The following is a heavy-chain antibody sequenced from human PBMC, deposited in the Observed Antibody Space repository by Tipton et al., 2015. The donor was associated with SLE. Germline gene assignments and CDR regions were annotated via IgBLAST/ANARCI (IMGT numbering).Heavy chain of an antibody. D-gene: IGHD3-22*01. Sequence: SLRLSCTASGFTFSDYAMHWVRQAPGKGLEWVALILSDGHNKYYADSVRDRFTISRDNSKNTLYLQMNSLRAEDTAVFYCARGHYYDRRAPAGDFDYWGQGTLVTVSS. CDR3: ARGHYYDRRAPAGDFDY. CDR2: ILSDGHNK. J-gene: IGHJ4*02. V-gene: IGHV3-30*14. CDR1: GFTFSDYA.